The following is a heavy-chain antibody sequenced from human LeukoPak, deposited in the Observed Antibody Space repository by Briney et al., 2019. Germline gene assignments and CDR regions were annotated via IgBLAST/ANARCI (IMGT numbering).Heavy chain of an antibody. D-gene: IGHD3-3*01. V-gene: IGHV3-66*01. CDR3: ARESPYFWSGLHYFDY. CDR2: IYSGGST. Sequence: PGGSMRLSCAASGFTVSSNYMSLVRQAPGRRLEWVSVIYSGGSTYYADSVKDRFTITRDKSKTTLYLQMNSLRAEDTAVYYCARESPYFWSGLHYFDYWGQGTLVTVSS. J-gene: IGHJ4*02. CDR1: GFTVSSNY.